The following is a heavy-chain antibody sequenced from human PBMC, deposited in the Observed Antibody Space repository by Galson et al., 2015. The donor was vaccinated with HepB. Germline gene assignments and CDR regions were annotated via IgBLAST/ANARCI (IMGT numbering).Heavy chain of an antibody. CDR3: ARTGAVAGTTDAFDI. CDR1: GYTFTSYG. V-gene: IGHV1-18*01. Sequence: SVKVSCKASGYTFTSYGISWVRQAPGQGLEWMGWISAYNGNTNYAQKLQGRVTMTTDTSTSTAYMELRSLRSDDTAVYYCARTGAVAGTTDAFDIWGQGTMVTVSS. D-gene: IGHD6-19*01. J-gene: IGHJ3*02. CDR2: ISAYNGNT.